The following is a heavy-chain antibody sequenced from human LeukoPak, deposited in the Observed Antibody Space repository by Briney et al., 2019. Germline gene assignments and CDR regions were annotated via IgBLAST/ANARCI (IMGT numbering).Heavy chain of an antibody. V-gene: IGHV3-23*01. CDR3: AKEVRESAWYYFDY. CDR1: GFTFNTYA. Sequence: GGSLRLSCAASGFTFNTYAVSWVRQAPGKGLEWVSGIRSSGVSTYYADSVKGRFTISRDNSKNTLYLQMNSLRAEDTAVYYCAKEVRESAWYYFDYWGQGTLVTVSS. CDR2: IRSSGVST. D-gene: IGHD3-10*01. J-gene: IGHJ4*02.